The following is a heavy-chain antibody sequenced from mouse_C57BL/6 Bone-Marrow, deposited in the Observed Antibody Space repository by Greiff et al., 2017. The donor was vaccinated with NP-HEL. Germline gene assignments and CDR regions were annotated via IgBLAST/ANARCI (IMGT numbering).Heavy chain of an antibody. J-gene: IGHJ4*01. V-gene: IGHV1-64*01. Sequence: QVQLQQPGAELVKPGASVKLSCKASGYTFTSYWMHWVKQRPGQGLEWIGMIHPNSGSTNYNEKFNSKATLTVDKSSSTAYMQLSSLTSEDSAVYYCARQDSSGPHYYAMDYWGQGTSVTVSS. CDR3: ARQDSSGPHYYAMDY. D-gene: IGHD3-2*02. CDR1: GYTFTSYW. CDR2: IHPNSGST.